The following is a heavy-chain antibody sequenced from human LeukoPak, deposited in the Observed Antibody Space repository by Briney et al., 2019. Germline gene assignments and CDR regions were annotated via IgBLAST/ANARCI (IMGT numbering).Heavy chain of an antibody. CDR3: ARGRTYYDFWSGYYDYYYYMDV. J-gene: IGHJ6*03. CDR1: GYTFTSYD. CDR2: MNPNSGNT. V-gene: IGHV1-8*03. Sequence: ASVKVSCKASGYTFTSYDINWVRQATGRGLEWMGWMNPNSGNTGYAQKFQGRVTITRNTSISTAYMELSSLRSEDTAVYYCARGRTYYDFWSGYYDYYYYMDVWGKGTTVTVSS. D-gene: IGHD3-3*01.